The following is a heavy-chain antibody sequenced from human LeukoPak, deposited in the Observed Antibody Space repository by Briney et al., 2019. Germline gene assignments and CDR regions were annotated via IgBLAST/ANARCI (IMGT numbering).Heavy chain of an antibody. CDR2: IKQDGSEK. CDR3: ARDLIAAPLGVPDY. Sequence: GGSLRLSCAASGFTFSSYWMSWDRQAPGKGLEWVANIKQDGSEKYYVDSVKGRFTISRDNAKNSLYLQMNSLRAEDTAVYYCARDLIAAPLGVPDYWGQGTLVTVSS. CDR1: GFTFSSYW. J-gene: IGHJ4*02. V-gene: IGHV3-7*01. D-gene: IGHD6-6*01.